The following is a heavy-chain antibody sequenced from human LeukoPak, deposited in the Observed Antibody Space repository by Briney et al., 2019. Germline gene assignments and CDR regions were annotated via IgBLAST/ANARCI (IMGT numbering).Heavy chain of an antibody. CDR2: IKQDGSEK. CDR3: AREVTPYY. V-gene: IGHV3-7*01. Sequence: GGSLRLSCAASAFTFRNYWMSWVRQAPGKGLEWVANIKQDGSEKYYVDSVKGRFTISRDNAKNSLFLQMNSLRAEDTAVYYCAREVTPYYWGQGTLVTVSS. J-gene: IGHJ4*02. D-gene: IGHD4-23*01. CDR1: AFTFRNYW.